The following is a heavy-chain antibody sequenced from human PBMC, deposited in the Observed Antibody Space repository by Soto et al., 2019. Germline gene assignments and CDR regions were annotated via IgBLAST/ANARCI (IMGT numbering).Heavy chain of an antibody. CDR2: IVLAGSRA. D-gene: IGHD2-2*01. CDR1: GSTLSTYD. V-gene: IGHV3-30*03. J-gene: IGHJ3*02. Sequence: QVQLVESGGVVVQPGRSLRLSCAASGSTLSTYDILWVREAPGTGLEWVAHIVLAGSRAYYADSVKGRFTISRDNARNKVYLQLNSLPPVDPAVYHCVRGTSHGDFDIWGQGTLVTFSS. CDR3: VRGTSHGDFDI.